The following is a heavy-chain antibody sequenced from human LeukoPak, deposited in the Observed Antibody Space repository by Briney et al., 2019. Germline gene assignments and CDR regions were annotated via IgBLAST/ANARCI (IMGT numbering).Heavy chain of an antibody. Sequence: GGSLRLSCAVSGFTFRSYWMSWVRQAPGKGVEWVANINQDGSEKYYVASVKGRFTISRDNAENTLYLQMISLRAEDTAVYYCSRGQKSADWGQGPLVTVSS. V-gene: IGHV3-7*01. CDR2: INQDGSEK. CDR1: GFTFRSYW. CDR3: SRGQKSAD. J-gene: IGHJ4*02.